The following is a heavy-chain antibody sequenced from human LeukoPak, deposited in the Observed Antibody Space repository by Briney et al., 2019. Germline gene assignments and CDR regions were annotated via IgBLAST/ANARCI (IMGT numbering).Heavy chain of an antibody. Sequence: ASETLSLTCAVYGGSFSGYYWSWIRQPPGKGLEWIGEINHSGSTNYNPSLKSRVTISVDTSKNQFSLKLSSVTAADTAVYYCARHLRITMIVVVISNSWFDPWGQGTLVTVSS. CDR3: ARHLRITMIVVVISNSWFDP. D-gene: IGHD3-22*01. CDR2: INHSGST. CDR1: GGSFSGYY. J-gene: IGHJ5*02. V-gene: IGHV4-34*01.